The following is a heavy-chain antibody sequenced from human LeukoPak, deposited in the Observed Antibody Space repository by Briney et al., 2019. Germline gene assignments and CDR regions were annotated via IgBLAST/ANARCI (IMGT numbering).Heavy chain of an antibody. Sequence: GESLKISCKGSGYSFTSYWIGWVRQMPGKGLEWMGIIYPGDSDTRYSPSFQGQVTISADKSISTAYLQWSSLKASDTAMYYCARFGVAVAATGWYFDLWGRGTLVTVSS. CDR1: GYSFTSYW. J-gene: IGHJ2*01. D-gene: IGHD6-19*01. CDR2: IYPGDSDT. CDR3: ARFGVAVAATGWYFDL. V-gene: IGHV5-51*01.